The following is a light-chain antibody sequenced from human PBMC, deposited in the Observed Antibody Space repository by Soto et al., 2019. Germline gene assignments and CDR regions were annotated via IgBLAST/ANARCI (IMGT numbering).Light chain of an antibody. V-gene: IGKV3-11*01. CDR3: QQRSNWPST. Sequence: EIVLTQSPATLSLFPGERATLSCRASQSVSRDLAWYQQKPGQAPRLLIYDVSNRATGIPARFSGSGSGTDFTLTISSLEPEDFVVYYCQQRSNWPSTFGQGTKLEIK. CDR1: QSVSRD. CDR2: DVS. J-gene: IGKJ2*01.